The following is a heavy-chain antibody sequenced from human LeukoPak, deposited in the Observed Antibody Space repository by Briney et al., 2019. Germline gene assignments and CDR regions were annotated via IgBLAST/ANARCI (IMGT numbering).Heavy chain of an antibody. D-gene: IGHD4-23*01. J-gene: IGHJ4*02. Sequence: SETLSLTCTVSGGSINNYYWSWVRQPPGKGLEWTGYIYYSGSTTYNPSLKSRVTISVDTSKNQFSLMLSSVTAADTAVYYCARRTVVLDYWGQGALVTVSS. CDR1: GGSINNYY. CDR3: ARRTVVLDY. V-gene: IGHV4-59*08. CDR2: IYYSGST.